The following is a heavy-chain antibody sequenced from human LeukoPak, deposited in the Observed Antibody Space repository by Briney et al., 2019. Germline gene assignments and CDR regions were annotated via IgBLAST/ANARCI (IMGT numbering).Heavy chain of an antibody. CDR1: GASIRSGDYY. V-gene: IGHV4-30-4*01. Sequence: SETLSLTCTVSGASIRSGDYYWSWIRQPPGKGLGWIGYIYDSGSTYYNPSLKSRITISVDTSENRFSLKLSSVTATDTAVYYCARDCSGGSCYGAFDIWGQGTMVTVSS. D-gene: IGHD2-15*01. CDR3: ARDCSGGSCYGAFDI. J-gene: IGHJ3*02. CDR2: IYDSGST.